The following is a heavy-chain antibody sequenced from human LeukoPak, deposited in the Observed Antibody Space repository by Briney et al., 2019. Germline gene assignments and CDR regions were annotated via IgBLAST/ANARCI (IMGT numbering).Heavy chain of an antibody. CDR3: ARDPAGSGFAFDS. Sequence: PGGSLRLSCVASGFSFRSYWMNWVRQAPGKGLEWVAFIWSDGSNKYYPDSVKGRFTISRDNSEDTLYLQMNSLRVEDTAVYYCARDPAGSGFAFDSWGQGALVTVSS. CDR1: GFSFRSYW. J-gene: IGHJ4*02. D-gene: IGHD1-1*01. V-gene: IGHV3-33*08. CDR2: IWSDGSNK.